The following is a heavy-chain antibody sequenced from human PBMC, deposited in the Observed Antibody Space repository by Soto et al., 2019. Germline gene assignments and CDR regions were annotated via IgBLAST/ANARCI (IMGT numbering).Heavy chain of an antibody. CDR3: ARAGPQAGDYVSWYFDL. CDR2: INPNSGGT. V-gene: IGHV1-2*02. CDR1: GYTFTGYY. Sequence: ASVKVSCKASGYTFTGYYMHWVRQAPGQGLEWMGWINPNSGGTNYAQKFQGRVTMTRDTSTSTVYMELSSLRSEDTAVYYCARAGPQAGDYVSWYFDLWGRGTLVTVSS. D-gene: IGHD4-17*01. J-gene: IGHJ2*01.